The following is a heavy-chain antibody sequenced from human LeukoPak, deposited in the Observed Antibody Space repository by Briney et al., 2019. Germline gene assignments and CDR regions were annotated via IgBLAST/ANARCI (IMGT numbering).Heavy chain of an antibody. Sequence: GSLRLPCSASGFTFSTYAMHWVRQAPGKGLEFVSGVSSNGGSTYYADSVKGRFTISRDNSNNTLYLQMSSLRTEDTAVYYCVKAYDSVGYRMGQWGQGTLVTVSS. CDR3: VKAYDSVGYRMGQ. CDR2: VSSNGGST. J-gene: IGHJ4*02. V-gene: IGHV3-64D*06. CDR1: GFTFSTYA. D-gene: IGHD3-22*01.